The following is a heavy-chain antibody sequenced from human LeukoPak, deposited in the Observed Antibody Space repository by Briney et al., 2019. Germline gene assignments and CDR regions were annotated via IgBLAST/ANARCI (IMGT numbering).Heavy chain of an antibody. J-gene: IGHJ5*02. D-gene: IGHD1-26*01. Sequence: GRSLRLSCAASGFTFSIYAMHWVRQAPGKGLVWVAVISYDGSNKYYADSVKGRLTISRDNSKHTLYLQMNSLRAEDTAVYYCAREPCTYPQVGARKNWFDPWGQGTLVTVSS. CDR3: AREPCTYPQVGARKNWFDP. V-gene: IGHV3-30-3*01. CDR2: ISYDGSNK. CDR1: GFTFSIYA.